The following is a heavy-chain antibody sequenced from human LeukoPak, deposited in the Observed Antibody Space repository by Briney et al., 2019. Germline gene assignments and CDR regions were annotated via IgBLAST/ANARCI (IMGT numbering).Heavy chain of an antibody. Sequence: GGSLRLSCAASGFTFSSSWLHWVRQAPGEGLVWVSRMNGDGSSTDYADSVKGRFTISRDNAKNTLYLQMKSLGAEDTAVYYCARAGNYRFGYWGQGTLVTVSS. CDR2: MNGDGSST. D-gene: IGHD1-7*01. V-gene: IGHV3-74*01. J-gene: IGHJ4*02. CDR3: ARAGNYRFGY. CDR1: GFTFSSSW.